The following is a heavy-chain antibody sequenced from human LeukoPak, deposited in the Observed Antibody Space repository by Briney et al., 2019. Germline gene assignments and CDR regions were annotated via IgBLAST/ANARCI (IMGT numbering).Heavy chain of an antibody. V-gene: IGHV1-18*01. CDR3: ARVGGWELRIYYYYYGMDV. Sequence: ASVKVSCKASGYTFTSYGISWVRQAPGQGLEWMGWISAYNGNTNYAQKLQDRVTMTTDTSTSTAYMELRSLRSDDTAVYYCARVGGWELRIYYYYYGMDVWGQGTTVTVSS. CDR1: GYTFTSYG. D-gene: IGHD1-26*01. CDR2: ISAYNGNT. J-gene: IGHJ6*02.